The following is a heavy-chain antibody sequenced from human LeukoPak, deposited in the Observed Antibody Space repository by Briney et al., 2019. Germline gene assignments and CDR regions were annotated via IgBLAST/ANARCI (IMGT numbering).Heavy chain of an antibody. CDR3: ARRAGAYSHPYDY. Sequence: GGSLRLSCTVSGFTVSSDSMSWVRQAPGKGLEWVSFIYSGGSTHYSDSVKGRFTISRDNSKNTLYLQMNSLRAEDTAVYYCARRAGAYSHPYDYWGQGTLVTVSS. D-gene: IGHD4/OR15-4a*01. J-gene: IGHJ4*02. CDR1: GFTVSSDS. CDR2: IYSGGST. V-gene: IGHV3-53*01.